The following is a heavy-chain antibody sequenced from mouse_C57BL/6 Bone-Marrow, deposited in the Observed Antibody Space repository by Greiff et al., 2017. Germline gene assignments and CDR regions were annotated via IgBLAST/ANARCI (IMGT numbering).Heavy chain of an antibody. V-gene: IGHV1-81*01. Sequence: QVQLKESGAELARPGASVKLSCKASGYTFTSYGISWVKQRTGQGLEWIGEIYPRSGNTYYNEKFKGKATLTADKYSSTAYMELRSLTSEDSAVYFCAREGPYYFYDYWGQGTTLTVSS. J-gene: IGHJ2*01. CDR1: GYTFTSYG. CDR3: AREGPYYFYDY. D-gene: IGHD1-1*01. CDR2: IYPRSGNT.